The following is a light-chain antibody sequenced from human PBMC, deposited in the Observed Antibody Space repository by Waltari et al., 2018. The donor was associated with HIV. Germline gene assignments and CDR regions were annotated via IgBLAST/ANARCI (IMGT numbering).Light chain of an antibody. J-gene: IGKJ4*01. CDR1: QRVSSN. CDR2: CAS. Sequence: DIVTTQSQATLSVSPGERATLSCRASQRVSSNLAWYQQKPGQAPRLLIYCASPRATGIPARFSGSGSGTEFTLTISSLQSEDFAVYYCQQYNNWPPLTFGGGTKVEIK. CDR3: QQYNNWPPLT. V-gene: IGKV3-15*01.